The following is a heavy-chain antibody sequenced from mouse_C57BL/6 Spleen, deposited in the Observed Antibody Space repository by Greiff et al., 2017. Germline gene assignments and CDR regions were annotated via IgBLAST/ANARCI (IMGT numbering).Heavy chain of an antibody. CDR2: IRSGGSYT. CDR1: GFTFSSYG. V-gene: IGHV5-6*01. J-gene: IGHJ2*01. D-gene: IGHD1-1*01. CDR3: ARCYYGSSYYFDD. Sequence: EVKLVESGGDLVKPGGSLKLSCAASGFTFSSYGMSWVRQTPDKRLEWVATIRSGGSYTYYPDSVKGRFTISRDNAKNTLYLQMSSLKSEDTAMYYCARCYYGSSYYFDDWGQGTTLTVSS.